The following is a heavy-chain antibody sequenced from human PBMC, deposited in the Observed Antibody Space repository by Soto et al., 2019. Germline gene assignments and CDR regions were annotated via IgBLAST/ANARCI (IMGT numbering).Heavy chain of an antibody. CDR2: IYYSGST. CDR1: GGSISSYY. CDR3: ARDPYGSGSYDWFDP. J-gene: IGHJ5*02. V-gene: IGHV4-59*01. Sequence: SDTLSLTCTVSGGSISSYYWSWIRQPPGKGLEWIGYIYYSGSTNYNPSLKSRVTISVDTSKNQSSLKLSSVTAADTAVYYCARDPYGSGSYDWFDPWGQGTLVTVSS. D-gene: IGHD3-10*01.